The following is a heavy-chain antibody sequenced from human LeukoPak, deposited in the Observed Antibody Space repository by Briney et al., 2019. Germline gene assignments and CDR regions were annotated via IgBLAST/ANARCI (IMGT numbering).Heavy chain of an antibody. Sequence: SVKVSCKASGGTFSSYAISWVRQAPGQGLEWMGGIIPIFGTANYAQKFQGRVTITADKSTSTAYMELSSLRSEDTAVYYCARDGAYDILTGYYNPNWFDPWGQGTLVAVSS. D-gene: IGHD3-9*01. J-gene: IGHJ5*02. CDR1: GGTFSSYA. V-gene: IGHV1-69*06. CDR2: IIPIFGTA. CDR3: ARDGAYDILTGYYNPNWFDP.